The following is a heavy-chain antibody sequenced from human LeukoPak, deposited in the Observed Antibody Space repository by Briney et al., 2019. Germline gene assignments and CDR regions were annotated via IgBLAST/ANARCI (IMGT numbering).Heavy chain of an antibody. Sequence: SETLSLTFTVSGDSIIGYYWSWIRQPPGKGLEWIASGDYSGGTYYNPSLESRVAISADMSKNQISLKLTSVTGADTAVYYCAGERGEEDSSGWYKTNYFYNWGQGIRVTVSS. J-gene: IGHJ4*02. V-gene: IGHV4-59*12. CDR2: GDYSGGT. CDR3: AGERGEEDSSGWYKTNYFYN. CDR1: GDSIIGYY. D-gene: IGHD6-19*01.